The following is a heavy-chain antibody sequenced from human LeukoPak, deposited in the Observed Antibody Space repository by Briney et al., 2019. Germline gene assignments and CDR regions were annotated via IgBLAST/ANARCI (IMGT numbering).Heavy chain of an antibody. V-gene: IGHV4-61*01. CDR2: IYYSGST. CDR1: GGSVSSGTYY. D-gene: IGHD2-2*01. Sequence: SETLSLTCTASGGSVSSGTYYWNWIRQPPGKGLEWIGYIYYSGSTNYNPSLKSRVTISVDTSKNQFSLKLSSVTAADTAVYYCARDTTTMPGNFDYWGQGTLVTVSS. CDR3: ARDTTTMPGNFDY. J-gene: IGHJ4*02.